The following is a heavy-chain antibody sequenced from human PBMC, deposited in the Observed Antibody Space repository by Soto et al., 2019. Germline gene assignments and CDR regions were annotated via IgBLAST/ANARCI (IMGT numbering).Heavy chain of an antibody. D-gene: IGHD4-4*01. CDR3: ARLPTRNSYYFDY. CDR2: IYHSGST. V-gene: IGHV4-38-2*02. CDR1: GYSISSGYY. J-gene: IGHJ4*02. Sequence: SETLSLTCTVSGYSISSGYYWGWIRQPPGKGLEWIGSIYHSGSTYYNPSLKSRVTISVDTSKNQFSLKLSSVTAADTAVYYCARLPTRNSYYFDYWGQGTLVTVSS.